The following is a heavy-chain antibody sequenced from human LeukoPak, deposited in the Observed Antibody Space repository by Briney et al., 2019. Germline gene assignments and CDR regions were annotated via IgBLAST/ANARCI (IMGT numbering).Heavy chain of an antibody. V-gene: IGHV4-61*02. J-gene: IGHJ4*02. CDR2: IYTSGST. Sequence: PSETLSLTCTVSGGSISSGSYYWSWIRQPAGTGLEWIGRIYTSGSTNYNPSLKSRVTISVDTSKNQFSLKLSSVTAADTAVYYCARNGYGSGSSWWGQGTLVTVSS. CDR1: GGSISSGSYY. D-gene: IGHD3-10*01. CDR3: ARNGYGSGSSW.